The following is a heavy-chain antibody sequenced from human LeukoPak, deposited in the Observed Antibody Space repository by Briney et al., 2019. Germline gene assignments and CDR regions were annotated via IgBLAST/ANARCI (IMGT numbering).Heavy chain of an antibody. D-gene: IGHD1-1*01. CDR3: ARELALYFDY. J-gene: IGHJ4*02. CDR1: GFGFGSYA. CDR2: ISSSGSTI. Sequence: PGGSLRLSCAASGFGFGSYAMHWVRQAPGKGLEWVSYISSSGSTIYYADSVKGRFTISRDNAKNSLYLQMNSLRAEDTAVYYCARELALYFDYWGQGTLVTVSS. V-gene: IGHV3-48*03.